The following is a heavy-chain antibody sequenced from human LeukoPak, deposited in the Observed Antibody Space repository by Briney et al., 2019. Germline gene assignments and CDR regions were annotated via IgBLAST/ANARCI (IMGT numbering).Heavy chain of an antibody. CDR1: GFTFSSYE. J-gene: IGHJ3*02. CDR2: ISSSGSTI. V-gene: IGHV3-48*03. CDR3: AKAGDNSDNYGAFDI. D-gene: IGHD3-22*01. Sequence: GGSLRLSCAAFGFTFSSYEMNWVRQAPGKGLEWVSYISSSGSTIYYADSVKGRFTISRDNAKNSLYLQMNSLRAEDTAVYYCAKAGDNSDNYGAFDIWGQGTMVTVSS.